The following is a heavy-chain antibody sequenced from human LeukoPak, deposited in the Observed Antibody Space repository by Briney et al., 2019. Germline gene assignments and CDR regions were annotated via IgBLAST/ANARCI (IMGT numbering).Heavy chain of an antibody. Sequence: GGSLRLSCAASGFTVSSNYMSWVRQAPGKGLEWVSVIYSGGSTYYADSVKGRFTISRDNSKNTLYLQMNSLRAEDTAVYYCAREHGYYDILPGSYYYYMDVWGKGTTVTVSS. V-gene: IGHV3-53*01. CDR1: GFTVSSNY. CDR3: AREHGYYDILPGSYYYYMDV. J-gene: IGHJ6*03. CDR2: IYSGGST. D-gene: IGHD3-9*01.